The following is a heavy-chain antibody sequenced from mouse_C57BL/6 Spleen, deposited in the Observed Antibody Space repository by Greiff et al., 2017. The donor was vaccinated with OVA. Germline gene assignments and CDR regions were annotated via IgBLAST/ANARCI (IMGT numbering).Heavy chain of an antibody. CDR1: GYTFTGYW. CDR2: ILPGSGST. J-gene: IGHJ1*03. Sequence: QVQLKESGAELMKPGASVKLSCKATGYTFTGYWIEWVKQRPGHGLEWIGEILPGSGSTNYNEKFKGKATFTADTSSNTAYMQLSSLTTEDSAIYYCARYNIYYYGSSWYFDVWGTGTTVTVSS. V-gene: IGHV1-9*01. D-gene: IGHD1-1*01. CDR3: ARYNIYYYGSSWYFDV.